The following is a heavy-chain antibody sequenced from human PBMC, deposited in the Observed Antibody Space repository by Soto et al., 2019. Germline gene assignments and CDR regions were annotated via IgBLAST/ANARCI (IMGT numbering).Heavy chain of an antibody. CDR3: ARDCSSTSCDLYYCYGMDV. J-gene: IGHJ6*02. CDR2: IIPIFGTA. V-gene: IGHV1-69*13. Sequence: SVKVSCKASGGTFSSYAISWVRQAPGQGLEWMGGIIPIFGTANYAQKFQGRVTITADESTSTAYMELSSLRSEDTAVYYCARDCSSTSCDLYYCYGMDVWGQGTTVTVSS. CDR1: GGTFSSYA. D-gene: IGHD2-2*01.